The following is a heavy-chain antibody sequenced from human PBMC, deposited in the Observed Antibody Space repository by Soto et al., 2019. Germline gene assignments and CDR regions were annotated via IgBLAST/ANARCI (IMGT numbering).Heavy chain of an antibody. Sequence: QVQLQESGPGLVKPSQTLSLTCTVSGGSISSGGNYWSWIRQHPGKGLEWIGYIYYSGSTYYTPSLKSRVTIXVXTXXNQFSLKLSSVTAADTAVYYCARDPSVANYWYFDLWGRGTLVTVSS. CDR2: IYYSGST. CDR1: GGSISSGGNY. J-gene: IGHJ2*01. CDR3: ARDPSVANYWYFDL. V-gene: IGHV4-31*03. D-gene: IGHD2-15*01.